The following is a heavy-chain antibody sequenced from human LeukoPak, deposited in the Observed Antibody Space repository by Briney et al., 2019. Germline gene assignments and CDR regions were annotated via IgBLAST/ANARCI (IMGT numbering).Heavy chain of an antibody. Sequence: SETLSLTCTVSGGSLSGYYWSWIRQPAGKGLEWIGRMSTSGSTYYNPSVKSRVTLSVDTSKNQFSLKLTSVTAADTAAYDCAREGGARGRPDYWGQGTLVNVSS. J-gene: IGHJ4*02. CDR2: MSTSGST. V-gene: IGHV4-4*07. D-gene: IGHD3-16*01. CDR3: AREGGARGRPDY. CDR1: GGSLSGYY.